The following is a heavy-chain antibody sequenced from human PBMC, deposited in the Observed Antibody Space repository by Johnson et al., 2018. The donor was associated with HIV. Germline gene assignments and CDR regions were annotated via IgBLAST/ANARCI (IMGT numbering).Heavy chain of an antibody. D-gene: IGHD7-27*01. J-gene: IGHJ3*02. Sequence: QMQLVESGGGLVQPGRYLRLSCAASGFTFSRYPMHWIRQAPGEGLEWVALISDDGSSRYYADSVKGRFTISRDNSKNTLYLQMNSLRAEDTAVYYCAKAVTGEGAFDIWGQGTMVTVSS. V-gene: IGHV3-30-3*01. CDR2: ISDDGSSR. CDR3: AKAVTGEGAFDI. CDR1: GFTFSRYP.